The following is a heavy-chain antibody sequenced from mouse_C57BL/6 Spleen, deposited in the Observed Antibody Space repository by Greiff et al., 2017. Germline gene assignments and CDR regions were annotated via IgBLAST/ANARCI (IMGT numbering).Heavy chain of an antibody. Sequence: EVQLQQSGPELVKPGASVKISCKASGYSFTGYYMNWVKQSPEKSLEWIGEINPSTGGTTYTQKFKAKATLTVDKSSTTAYMKLKSLTSDDSAVCYCARSEYDGSYALDYWGKGTSVT. CDR2: INPSTGGT. D-gene: IGHD2-1*01. V-gene: IGHV1-42*01. CDR1: GYSFTGYY. J-gene: IGHJ4*01. CDR3: ARSEYDGSYALDY.